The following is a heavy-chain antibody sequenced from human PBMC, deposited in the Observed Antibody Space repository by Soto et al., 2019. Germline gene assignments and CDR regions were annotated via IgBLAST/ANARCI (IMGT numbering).Heavy chain of an antibody. J-gene: IGHJ3*02. D-gene: IGHD1-7*01. CDR2: IYPGDSDT. CDR1: GYSFTSYW. Sequence: GESLKISCKGSGYSFTSYWIGWVRQMPGKGLEWMGIIYPGDSDTRYSPSFQGQVTISADKSISTAYLQWSSLKVSDTAMYYCARHAYDITGTKNAFDIWGQGTMVTVSS. V-gene: IGHV5-51*01. CDR3: ARHAYDITGTKNAFDI.